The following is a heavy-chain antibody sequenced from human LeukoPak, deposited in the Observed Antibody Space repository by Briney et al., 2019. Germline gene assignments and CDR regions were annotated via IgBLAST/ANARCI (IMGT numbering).Heavy chain of an antibody. D-gene: IGHD3-10*01. CDR1: GGSFSGYY. V-gene: IGHV4-34*01. J-gene: IGHJ4*02. CDR2: IYHSGST. CDR3: ARDSTMVRGVPFDY. Sequence: SETLSLTCAVYGGSFSGYYWSWIRQPPGKGLEWIGEIYHSGSTNYNPSLKSRVTISVDKSKNQFSLKLSSVTAADTAVYYCARDSTMVRGVPFDYWGQGTLVTVSS.